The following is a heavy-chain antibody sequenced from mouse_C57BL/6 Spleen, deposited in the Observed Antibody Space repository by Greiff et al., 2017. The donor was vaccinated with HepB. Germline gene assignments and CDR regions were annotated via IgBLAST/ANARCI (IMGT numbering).Heavy chain of an antibody. Sequence: VQLKESGPGLVKPSQSLSLTCSVTGYSITSGYYWNWIRQFPGNKLEWMGYISYDGSNNYNPSLKNRISITRDTSKNQFCLKLNSVTTEDTATYYCAREDGNYPYYFDYWGQGTTLTVSS. J-gene: IGHJ2*01. CDR1: GYSITSGYY. CDR2: ISYDGSN. D-gene: IGHD2-1*01. CDR3: AREDGNYPYYFDY. V-gene: IGHV3-6*01.